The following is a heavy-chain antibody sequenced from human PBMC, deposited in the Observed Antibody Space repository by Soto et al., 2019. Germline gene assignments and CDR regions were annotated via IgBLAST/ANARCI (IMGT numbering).Heavy chain of an antibody. CDR2: ISAYNGNT. CDR1: GYTFTSYG. Sequence: ASVKVSCKASGYTFTSYGISWVRQAPGQGLEWMGWISAYNGNTKYAQKLQGRVTMTTDTSTSTAYMELRSLRSDDTAVYYCARDLGYSYGYLPNGMDVWGQGTTVTVSS. J-gene: IGHJ6*02. CDR3: ARDLGYSYGYLPNGMDV. D-gene: IGHD5-18*01. V-gene: IGHV1-18*01.